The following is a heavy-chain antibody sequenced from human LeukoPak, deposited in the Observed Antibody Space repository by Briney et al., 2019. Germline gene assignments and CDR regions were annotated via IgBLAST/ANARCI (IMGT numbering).Heavy chain of an antibody. V-gene: IGHV1-69*05. CDR1: GGTFSSYA. CDR2: IIPIFGTA. D-gene: IGHD3-22*01. CDR3: ASRRTHDSSGYTSEDAFDI. Sequence: SVKVSCKASGGTFSSYAISWVRQAPGQGLEWMGRIIPIFGTANYAHKFQGRVTITTDESTSTAYMELSSLRSEDTAVYYCASRRTHDSSGYTSEDAFDIWGQGTMVTVSS. J-gene: IGHJ3*02.